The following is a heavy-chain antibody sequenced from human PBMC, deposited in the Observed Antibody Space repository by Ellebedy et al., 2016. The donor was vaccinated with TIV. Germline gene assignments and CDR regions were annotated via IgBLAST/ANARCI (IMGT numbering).Heavy chain of an antibody. CDR2: IKQDGGEK. CDR3: ARDGVTTRFSLFDY. CDR1: GFTFSNYW. J-gene: IGHJ4*02. V-gene: IGHV3-7*01. D-gene: IGHD4-11*01. Sequence: PGGSLRLSCAASGFTFSNYWMTWVRQAPGKGPECVANIKQDGGEKYYVDSVKGRFTISRDNAKNSLYLQMNSLRVEDTAVYYCARDGVTTRFSLFDYWGQGTLVTVSS.